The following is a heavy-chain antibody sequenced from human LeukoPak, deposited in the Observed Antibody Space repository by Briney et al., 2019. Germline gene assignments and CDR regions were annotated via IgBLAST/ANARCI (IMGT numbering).Heavy chain of an antibody. CDR2: ISGSGSST. CDR1: GFTFSSYA. Sequence: PGGSLRLSCAASGFTFSSYAMTWVRQAPGKGLEWVSGISGSGSSTYYADSVKGRFTISRDNSKNTLYLQMNSLRAEDTAVYHCAKGRYYYDNSDAFETWGQGTMVTVSS. CDR3: AKGRYYYDNSDAFET. J-gene: IGHJ3*02. D-gene: IGHD3-22*01. V-gene: IGHV3-23*01.